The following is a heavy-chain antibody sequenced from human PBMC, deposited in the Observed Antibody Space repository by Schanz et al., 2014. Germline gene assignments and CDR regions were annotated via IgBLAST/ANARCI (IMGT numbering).Heavy chain of an antibody. Sequence: QVQLQESGPGLVKPSETLSLTCSVSGGSISSYYWSWIRQPAGKGLEWIGYMYYSGSTYYNPSLKSRVTISIDTSKNQFSLRLTSVTAADTAVYYCYGMDVWGQGTTVTVSS. J-gene: IGHJ6*02. CDR3: YGMDV. V-gene: IGHV4-59*12. CDR1: GGSISSYY. CDR2: MYYSGST.